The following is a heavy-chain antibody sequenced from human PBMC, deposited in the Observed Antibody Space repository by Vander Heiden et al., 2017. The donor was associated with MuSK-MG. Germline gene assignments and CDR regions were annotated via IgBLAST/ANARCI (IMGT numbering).Heavy chain of an antibody. CDR3: ARHITMRGVPNDAFDI. V-gene: IGHV4-31*03. CDR1: GGSISSGGYY. CDR2: IYYSGRT. Sequence: QVQLQESGPGLVKPSQTLSLTCTVSGGSISSGGYYWSWIRQHPGKGLEWIGYIYYSGRTYYNPSLKSRVTISVDTSKNQFSLKLSSVTAADTAVYYCARHITMRGVPNDAFDIWGQGTMVTVSS. D-gene: IGHD3-22*01. J-gene: IGHJ3*02.